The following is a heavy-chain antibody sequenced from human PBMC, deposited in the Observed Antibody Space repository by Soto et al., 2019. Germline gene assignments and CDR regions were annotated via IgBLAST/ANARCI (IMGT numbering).Heavy chain of an antibody. CDR2: IIPIFGTA. J-gene: IGHJ6*02. CDR1: GGTFSSYA. CDR3: ARVGPPYSNYGHYYGMDV. Sequence: QVQLVQSGAEVKKPGSSVKVSCKASGGTFSSYAISWVRQAPGQGLEWMGGIIPIFGTANYAQKFQGRVTITADESTSTAYMELSSLRSEDTAVYYCARVGPPYSNYGHYYGMDVWGQGTTVTVSS. V-gene: IGHV1-69*12. D-gene: IGHD4-4*01.